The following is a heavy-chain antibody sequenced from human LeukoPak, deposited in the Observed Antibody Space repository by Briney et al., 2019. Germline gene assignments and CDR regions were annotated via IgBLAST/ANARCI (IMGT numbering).Heavy chain of an antibody. CDR2: ISSSGDDT. D-gene: IGHD3-22*01. Sequence: PGGSLRLSCAASGFTFSSYAMTWVRQAPGKGLEWVSGISSSGDDTDYADSVRGRFTISRDNSKNTLYLQMNSLRAEDTAVYYCSRPNTMVVVVEHFDYWGQGTLVTVSS. V-gene: IGHV3-23*01. J-gene: IGHJ4*02. CDR1: GFTFSSYA. CDR3: SRPNTMVVVVEHFDY.